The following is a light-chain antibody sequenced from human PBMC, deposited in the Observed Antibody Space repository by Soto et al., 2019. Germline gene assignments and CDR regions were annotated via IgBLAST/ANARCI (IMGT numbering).Light chain of an antibody. Sequence: DIQMTQSPSTLSASVGDRVTITCRASQSISSWLAWYQQKPGKAPKLLIYKASSLESGVPSRFSGSGSGTAFTLTISSLKPDDFATYYCQQYNSYMYTFGQGTKLEIK. CDR3: QQYNSYMYT. CDR1: QSISSW. V-gene: IGKV1-5*03. CDR2: KAS. J-gene: IGKJ2*01.